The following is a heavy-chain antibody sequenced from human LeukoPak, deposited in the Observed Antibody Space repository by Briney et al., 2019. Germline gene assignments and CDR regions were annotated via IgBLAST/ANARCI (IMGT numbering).Heavy chain of an antibody. J-gene: IGHJ3*02. CDR2: ISGSGGST. CDR3: AKSSPYYYDSSGFATQEENAFDI. CDR1: GFTFSSYD. Sequence: GGSLRLSCAVSGFTFSSYDMSWVRQAPGKGLEWVSGISGSGGSTYYADSVKGRFTISRDTSKNALYLQMNSLRAEDTAVYYCAKSSPYYYDSSGFATQEENAFDIWGQGTMVTVSS. D-gene: IGHD3-22*01. V-gene: IGHV3-23*01.